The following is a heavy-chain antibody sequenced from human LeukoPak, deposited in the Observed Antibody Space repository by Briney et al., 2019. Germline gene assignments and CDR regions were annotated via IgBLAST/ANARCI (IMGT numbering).Heavy chain of an antibody. Sequence: GGSLRLSCAASGFTFSNAWMNWVRQAPGKGLEWVGRIKSKIEGGTIDYATPVKGRFTISRDDSKNTLYLQMNSLKTEDTAVYYCTTATVAGIYWGRGTLVIVSS. CDR3: TTATVAGIY. D-gene: IGHD6-19*01. CDR2: IKSKIEGGTI. V-gene: IGHV3-15*07. J-gene: IGHJ4*02. CDR1: GFTFSNAW.